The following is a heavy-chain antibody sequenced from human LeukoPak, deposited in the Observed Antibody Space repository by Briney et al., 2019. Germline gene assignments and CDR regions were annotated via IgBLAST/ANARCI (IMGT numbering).Heavy chain of an antibody. Sequence: PGGSLRLSCAASGFTLSSYWMIWVRQAPGKGLEWVANIKQDGSDISYVDSVKGRFTISRDNAKNSLYLQMNSLRAEDTAVYYCVRGNPFGGYWGQGTLVTVSS. J-gene: IGHJ4*02. V-gene: IGHV3-7*03. CDR2: IKQDGSDI. CDR1: GFTLSSYW. D-gene: IGHD2-15*01. CDR3: VRGNPFGGY.